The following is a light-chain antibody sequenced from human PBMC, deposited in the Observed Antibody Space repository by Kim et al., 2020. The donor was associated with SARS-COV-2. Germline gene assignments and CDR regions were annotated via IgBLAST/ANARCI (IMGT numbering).Light chain of an antibody. CDR3: QQYDGPPYT. Sequence: DIQMTQSPSSLSASVGDRVTITCQASQDISNYLNWYQQKPGKAPKLLIYDASKLETGVPSRFSGSGSGTDFSFTISSLQPEDFAAYYCQQYDGPPYTFGQGTKLEIK. CDR1: QDISNY. CDR2: DAS. J-gene: IGKJ2*01. V-gene: IGKV1-33*01.